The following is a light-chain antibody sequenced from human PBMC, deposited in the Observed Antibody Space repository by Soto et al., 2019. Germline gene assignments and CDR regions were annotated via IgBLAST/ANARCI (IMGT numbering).Light chain of an antibody. Sequence: EIVLTQSPGTLSLSPGERATLSCRASQSVSSSYLAWYQQKPGQAPRLLIYGASSRATGIPDRFSGSGSGTDFTLTISRLEPEDIAVYYCLQYGSSWLTFGGGTKVEIK. CDR3: LQYGSSWLT. CDR1: QSVSSSY. V-gene: IGKV3-20*01. CDR2: GAS. J-gene: IGKJ4*01.